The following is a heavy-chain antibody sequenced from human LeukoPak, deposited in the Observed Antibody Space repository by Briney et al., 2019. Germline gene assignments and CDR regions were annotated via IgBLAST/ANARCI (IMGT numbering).Heavy chain of an antibody. J-gene: IGHJ4*02. CDR3: AIVGATQDY. Sequence: ASVKVSCKASGYTFSDYFIHWVRQAPGQGLEWMGWINPNSGATNYAQKFQGRVTMTRDTSINTAYMELRSLRSDDTAVYYCAIVGATQDYWGQGTLVTVSS. CDR2: INPNSGAT. D-gene: IGHD1-26*01. V-gene: IGHV1-2*02. CDR1: GYTFSDYF.